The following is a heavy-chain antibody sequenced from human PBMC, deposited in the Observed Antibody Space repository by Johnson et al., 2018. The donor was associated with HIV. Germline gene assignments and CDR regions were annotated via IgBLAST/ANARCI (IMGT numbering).Heavy chain of an antibody. D-gene: IGHD3-16*01. CDR3: ARGSRYTHDNDDVYLLHAFDI. V-gene: IGHV3-30*04. J-gene: IGHJ3*02. Sequence: QVQLVESGGGVVQPGRSLRLSCAASGFTFSSYAMHWDRQAPGKGLEWVAVISYDGSEKYYADSVKGRFTISRDSSKNTLYLQVNSLRAEDTAVYYCARGSRYTHDNDDVYLLHAFDIWGQGTVVTVSS. CDR2: ISYDGSEK. CDR1: GFTFSSYA.